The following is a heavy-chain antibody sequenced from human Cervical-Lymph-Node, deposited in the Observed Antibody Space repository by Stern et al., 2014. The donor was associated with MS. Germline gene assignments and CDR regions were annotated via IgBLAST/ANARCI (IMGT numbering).Heavy chain of an antibody. CDR2: ISPKPGSA. V-gene: IGHV1-2*02. Sequence: QVQLVQSGAEVERPGASVKVSCKASGYTFTAYFLHWVRQAPGQGLEWMGWISPKPGSASYAQKFQDRFTMTRDTSINTGYMEVSSLRSDDTAVYYCARDRGSYSDYWGQGTLVAVSS. J-gene: IGHJ4*02. CDR1: GYTFTAYF. CDR3: ARDRGSYSDY. D-gene: IGHD1-26*01.